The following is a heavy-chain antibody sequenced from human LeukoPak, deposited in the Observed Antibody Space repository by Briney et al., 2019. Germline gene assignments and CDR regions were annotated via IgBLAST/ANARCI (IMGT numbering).Heavy chain of an antibody. Sequence: GESLRISCKGSGYSFTSYWIGWVRQMPGKGLKWMRIIYPGDSDARYSPSFQGQVTISADKSISTAYLQWSSLKASDTAMYYCASTTMVRGSAFDIWGQGTMVTVSS. J-gene: IGHJ3*02. D-gene: IGHD3-10*01. CDR2: IYPGDSDA. CDR1: GYSFTSYW. CDR3: ASTTMVRGSAFDI. V-gene: IGHV5-51*01.